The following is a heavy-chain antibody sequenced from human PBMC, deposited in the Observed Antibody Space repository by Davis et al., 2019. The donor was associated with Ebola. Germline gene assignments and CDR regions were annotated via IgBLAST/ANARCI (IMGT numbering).Heavy chain of an antibody. Sequence: SVKASCKTSGGTFTNYAVNWVRQAPGQGLEWMGRIIPVVDTKDYAQKFQGRVTLTADKATNTAYMELSGLRFDDTAVYYCARGKWFDPWGQGTLVSVTS. J-gene: IGHJ5*02. CDR2: IIPVVDTK. V-gene: IGHV1-69*04. CDR3: ARGKWFDP. CDR1: GGTFTNYA.